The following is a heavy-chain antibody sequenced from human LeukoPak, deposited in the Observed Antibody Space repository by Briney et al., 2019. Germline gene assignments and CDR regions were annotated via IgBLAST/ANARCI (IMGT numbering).Heavy chain of an antibody. CDR3: ARASMEGFGELSEYFQH. Sequence: ASVKVSCKASGYTFTSYAMHWVRQAPGQRLEWMGWINAGNGNTKYSQKFQGRVTITRDTSTSTAYMELRSLRSDDTAVYYCARASMEGFGELSEYFQHWGQGTLVTVSS. CDR1: GYTFTSYA. D-gene: IGHD3-10*01. J-gene: IGHJ1*01. CDR2: INAGNGNT. V-gene: IGHV1-3*01.